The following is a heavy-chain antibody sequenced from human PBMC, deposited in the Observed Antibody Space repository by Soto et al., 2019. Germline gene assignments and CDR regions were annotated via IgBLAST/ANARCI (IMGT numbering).Heavy chain of an antibody. V-gene: IGHV4-59*08. CDR1: GGSISSYY. Sequence: SETLSLTCTVSGGSISSYYWSWIRQPPGKGLEWIGYIYYSGSTNYNPSLKSRVTISVDTSRNQFSLKLSSVTAADTAVYYCARHEGITIFGVVAQPYYMDVWGKGTTVTVAS. CDR2: IYYSGST. CDR3: ARHEGITIFGVVAQPYYMDV. D-gene: IGHD3-3*01. J-gene: IGHJ6*03.